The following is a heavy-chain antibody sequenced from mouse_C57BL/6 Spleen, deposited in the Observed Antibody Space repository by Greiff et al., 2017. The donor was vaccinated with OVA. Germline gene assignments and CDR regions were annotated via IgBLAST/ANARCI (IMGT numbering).Heavy chain of an antibody. D-gene: IGHD3-3*01. J-gene: IGHJ1*03. CDR1: GFSINSDCY. V-gene: IGHV3-3*01. Sequence: EVQGVESGPSLVRPSQTLSLTCTVTGFSINSDCYWIWIRQFPGNKLEYIGYTFYSGITYYNPSLESRTYITRDTSKNQFSLKLSSVTTEDTATDYWARGREGLYFDVWGTGTTVTVSS. CDR3: ARGREGLYFDV. CDR2: TFYSGIT.